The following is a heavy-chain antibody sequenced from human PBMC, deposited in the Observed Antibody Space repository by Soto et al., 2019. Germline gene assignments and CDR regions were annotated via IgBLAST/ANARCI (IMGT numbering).Heavy chain of an antibody. D-gene: IGHD1-1*01. CDR2: IYYSGST. CDR3: AGEGTWSGYYYYAMDV. J-gene: IGHJ6*02. CDR1: GGSISSYY. Sequence: QVQLQESGPGLVKPSETLSLTYTGSGGSISSYYWNWIRQPPGKGLDWIGYIYYSGSTNYSPSLTSRVTISVDTSKHQLSLKLSSVTAADTAVYYCAGEGTWSGYYYYAMDVWGQGTTVTVSS. V-gene: IGHV4-59*08.